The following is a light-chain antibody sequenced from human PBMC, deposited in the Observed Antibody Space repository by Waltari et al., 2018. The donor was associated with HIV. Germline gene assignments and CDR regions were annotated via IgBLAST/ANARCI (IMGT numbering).Light chain of an antibody. CDR2: SNH. J-gene: IGLJ3*02. CDR1: CPTIGTNS. CDR3: AAWDDNLNGPV. V-gene: IGLV1-44*01. Sequence: QSALTQTPSASATPVQRVTISCSGNCPTIGTNSRQWYQLHTGPAPNLLIYSNHQRPSGIPDRFSGSKSGTSASLAISGLQSEDEADYYCAAWDDNLNGPVFGGGTKLTVL.